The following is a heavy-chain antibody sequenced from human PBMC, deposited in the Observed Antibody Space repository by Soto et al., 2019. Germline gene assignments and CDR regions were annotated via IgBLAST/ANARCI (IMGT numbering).Heavy chain of an antibody. CDR2: INQDGSEK. J-gene: IGHJ4*02. Sequence: GGSLRLSCAASGFTFSTYWMSWVRQAPGKGLEWVAHINQDGSEKYYVDSVKGRFTISRDNAKNSLFLHMNSLRAEDTAVYYCAKAPYGSGGSYYFDAWGQGTLVTVSS. D-gene: IGHD3-10*01. V-gene: IGHV3-7*03. CDR1: GFTFSTYW. CDR3: AKAPYGSGGSYYFDA.